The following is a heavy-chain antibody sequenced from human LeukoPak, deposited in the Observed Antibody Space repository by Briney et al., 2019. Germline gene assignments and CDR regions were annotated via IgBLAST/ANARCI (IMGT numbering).Heavy chain of an antibody. CDR1: GGSFSGYY. Sequence: SETLSLTCAVYGGSFSGYYWSWIRQPPGKGLEWIGEINNSGSTNYNPSLKSRVTISVGTSKNQFSLKLSSVTAADTAVYYCARELVDYDFWSGYSRSGYYYYMDVWGKGTTVTVSS. J-gene: IGHJ6*03. D-gene: IGHD3-3*01. CDR2: INNSGST. CDR3: ARELVDYDFWSGYSRSGYYYYMDV. V-gene: IGHV4-34*01.